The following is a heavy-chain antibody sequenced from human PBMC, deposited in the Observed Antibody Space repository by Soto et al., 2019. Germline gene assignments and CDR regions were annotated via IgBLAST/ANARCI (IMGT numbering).Heavy chain of an antibody. CDR2: ISNDSGST. V-gene: IGHV3-64D*06. CDR1: GITFNDYD. J-gene: IGHJ4*02. CDR3: VKDLYGVLGADATDS. D-gene: IGHD6-13*01. Sequence: VGSLRLSCSASGITFNDYDMHWVHHAPGQGLADIAGISNDSGSTEYADSVKGRCIICRHNSRNILYLQMTSMSAAGAAVYYCVKDLYGVLGADATDSWGQGTLVTVS.